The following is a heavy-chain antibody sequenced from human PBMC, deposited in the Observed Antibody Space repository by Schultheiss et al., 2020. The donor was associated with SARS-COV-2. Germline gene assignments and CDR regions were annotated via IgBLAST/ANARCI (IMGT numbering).Heavy chain of an antibody. CDR2: IYYSGST. V-gene: IGHV4-4*02. J-gene: IGHJ4*02. D-gene: IGHD4-17*01. Sequence: SQTLSLTCAVSGGSISSSNWWSWVRQPPGKGLEWIGYIYYSGSTYYNPSLKSRLTMSVDTSKNQFSLRLSSVTAADSAVYYCARERHGDYVHWGQGTLVTVSS. CDR3: ARERHGDYVH. CDR1: GGSISSSNW.